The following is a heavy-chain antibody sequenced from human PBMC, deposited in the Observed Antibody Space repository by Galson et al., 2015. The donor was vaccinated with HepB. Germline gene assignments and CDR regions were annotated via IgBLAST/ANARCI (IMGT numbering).Heavy chain of an antibody. D-gene: IGHD3-10*01. CDR1: GFTFRSYG. V-gene: IGHV3-30*18. J-gene: IGHJ4*02. Sequence: SLRLSCAASGFTFRSYGMHWVRQAPGKGLEWVALVSHDGNYKYYADSVKGRFTISRDNSENTLTLQMCSLRAEDTAMYYCAKDRSGLLWFGELVHFDYWGQGALVAVSS. CDR3: AKDRSGLLWFGELVHFDY. CDR2: VSHDGNYK.